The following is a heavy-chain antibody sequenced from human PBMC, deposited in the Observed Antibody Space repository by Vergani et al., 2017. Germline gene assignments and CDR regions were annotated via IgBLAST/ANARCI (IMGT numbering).Heavy chain of an antibody. V-gene: IGHV3-7*01. J-gene: IGHJ4*02. D-gene: IGHD6-19*01. CDR2: INQDGSQK. CDR1: GFTFSSSW. Sequence: EVQLVDSGGGLVKPGGSLRLSCAASGFTFSSSWMNWVRQAPGKGLEWVANINQDGSQKQYVDSVKGRFTISRDNAKNSLYLQMNSLRAEDTAVYHCARTGYSSNSKDYWDQGTLVTVSS. CDR3: ARTGYSSNSKDY.